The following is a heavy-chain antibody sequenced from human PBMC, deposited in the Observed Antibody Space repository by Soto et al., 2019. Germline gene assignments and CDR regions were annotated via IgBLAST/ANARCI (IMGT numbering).Heavy chain of an antibody. D-gene: IGHD6-13*01. CDR1: GFDFNTYG. Sequence: QVQLVQSGGGVVQPGRSLRLSCAASGFDFNTYGLHWVRQAPGKGLQWVAGISFDGGNQYYADSVQGRFTISRDKSNNTLYLQMNSLGAEDTARYYCARDSIVTAAGSAGWCAPWGQGTLVIVSS. J-gene: IGHJ5*02. CDR3: ARDSIVTAAGSAGWCAP. V-gene: IGHV3-30*03. CDR2: ISFDGGNQ.